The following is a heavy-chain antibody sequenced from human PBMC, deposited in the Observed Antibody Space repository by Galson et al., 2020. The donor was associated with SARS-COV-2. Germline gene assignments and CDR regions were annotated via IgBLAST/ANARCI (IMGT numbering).Heavy chain of an antibody. CDR1: GFTFSSYG. Sequence: GGSLRLSCAASGFTFSSYGMHWVRQAPGKGLEWVAVIWYDGSNKYYADSVKGRFTISRDNSKNTLYLQMNSLRAEDTAVYYCAKDRGERSHYGNWFDPWGPGALVTVSS. CDR2: IWYDGSNK. J-gene: IGHJ5*02. D-gene: IGHD1-26*01. CDR3: AKDRGERSHYGNWFDP. V-gene: IGHV3-33*06.